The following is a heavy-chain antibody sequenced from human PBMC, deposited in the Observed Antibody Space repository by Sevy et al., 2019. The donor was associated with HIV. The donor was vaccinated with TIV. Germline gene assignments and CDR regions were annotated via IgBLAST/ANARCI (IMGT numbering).Heavy chain of an antibody. D-gene: IGHD3-16*01. V-gene: IGHV3-7*01. J-gene: IGHJ4*02. CDR1: GFTFSNYW. Sequence: GGSLRLSCAGSGFTFSNYWMSWVRQAPGKGLEWVANIKRDGSEKYYVASVKGRFTISRDNAKTSLYLQMNSLRAEDTAVYYCARAPEENYDYITGSFDYWGQGTLVTVSS. CDR2: IKRDGSEK. CDR3: ARAPEENYDYITGSFDY.